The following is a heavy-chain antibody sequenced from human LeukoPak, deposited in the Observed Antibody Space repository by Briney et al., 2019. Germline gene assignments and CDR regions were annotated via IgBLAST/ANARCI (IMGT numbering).Heavy chain of an antibody. D-gene: IGHD6-6*01. Sequence: GGSLRLSCAASGFTFSNAWMGWVRQAPGKGLEWVGRIKSKTDGGTTDYAAPVKGRFTISRDDSKNTLYLQVNSLKSEDTAEYCCTTDRSIAARSLFDYWGQGILVTVSS. CDR3: TTDRSIAARSLFDY. J-gene: IGHJ4*02. CDR1: GFTFSNAW. CDR2: IKSKTDGGTT. V-gene: IGHV3-15*01.